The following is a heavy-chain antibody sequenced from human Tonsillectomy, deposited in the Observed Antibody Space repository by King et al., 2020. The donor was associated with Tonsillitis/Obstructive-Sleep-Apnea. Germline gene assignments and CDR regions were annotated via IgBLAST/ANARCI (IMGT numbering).Heavy chain of an antibody. Sequence: VQLVESGGGLVQPGGSLRLSCAASGFTFSSYAMHWVRQAPGKGLEYVSGVSRNGGNTNYANSVKGRFTISRDNSENTRHLQMGSLRGEDMAVYYCARGRFEQISQYTGLDVWGRGTTVTVSS. D-gene: IGHD6-6*01. V-gene: IGHV3-64*01. J-gene: IGHJ6*02. CDR2: VSRNGGNT. CDR1: GFTFSSYA. CDR3: ARGRFEQISQYTGLDV.